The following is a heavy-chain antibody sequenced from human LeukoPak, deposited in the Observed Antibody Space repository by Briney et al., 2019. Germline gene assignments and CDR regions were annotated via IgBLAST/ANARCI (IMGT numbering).Heavy chain of an antibody. Sequence: PGGSLRLSCAASGFTFDDYGMSWVRQAPGKGLEWVSATSGSGGSTFYADSVKGRFTISRDNLKNTLYLQMNSLRAEDTAVYYCAKGTTVTTPRAFDIWGQGTMVTVSS. CDR2: TSGSGGST. D-gene: IGHD4-17*01. CDR3: AKGTTVTTPRAFDI. CDR1: GFTFDDYG. J-gene: IGHJ3*02. V-gene: IGHV3-23*01.